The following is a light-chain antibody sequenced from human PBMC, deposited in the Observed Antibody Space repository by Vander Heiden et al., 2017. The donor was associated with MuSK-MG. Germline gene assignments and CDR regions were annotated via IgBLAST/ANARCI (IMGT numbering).Light chain of an antibody. J-gene: IGKJ4*01. CDR2: GAS. CDR3: QQDNNWPPLT. Sequence: EIVMTQSPATLSVSPGERATLSCRASQSISNNLAWYQQKPGQAPRLLIYGASTRATGIPARFSGSGYGTEFTLTISSRRSDDFAVYYCQQDNNWPPLTFGGGTKVEIK. CDR1: QSISNN. V-gene: IGKV3-15*01.